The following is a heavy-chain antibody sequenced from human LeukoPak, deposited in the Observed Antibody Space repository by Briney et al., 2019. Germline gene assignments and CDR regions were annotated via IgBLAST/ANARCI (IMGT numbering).Heavy chain of an antibody. CDR1: GYSISSGYY. Sequence: SETLSLTCAVSGYSISSGYYWGWIRQPPGKGLEWIGSIYHSGSTYYNPSLRSRATISVDTSKNQFSLKLSSVTAADTAVYYCARDRITGTTDFDYWGQGTLVTVSS. CDR3: ARDRITGTTDFDY. D-gene: IGHD1-20*01. CDR2: IYHSGST. J-gene: IGHJ4*02. V-gene: IGHV4-38-2*02.